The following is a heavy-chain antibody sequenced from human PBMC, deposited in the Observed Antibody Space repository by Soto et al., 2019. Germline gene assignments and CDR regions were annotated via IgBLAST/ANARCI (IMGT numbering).Heavy chain of an antibody. CDR1: GHSLDSGRSS. CDR3: VRGSPVSGPNWFDT. CDR2: IYHSGST. Sequence: PLYITCSISGHSLDSGRSSWKGIRPSPGKGLAWIASIYHSGSTYSNPSLMSRVSISVDRPENQFYLELSSVASADTAVYYGVRGSPVSGPNWFDTWGPGTLVTVS. D-gene: IGHD2-8*01. V-gene: IGHV4-30-2*06. J-gene: IGHJ5*02.